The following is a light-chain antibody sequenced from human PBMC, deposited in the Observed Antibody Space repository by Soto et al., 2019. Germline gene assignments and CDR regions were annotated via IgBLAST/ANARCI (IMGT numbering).Light chain of an antibody. CDR3: QQYGSSRT. V-gene: IGKV3-20*01. CDR2: GAS. Sequence: EVFLTQSPNTLSLSPGERATLSCRASQSVSSTYLGWYQQKPGQAPRLLIYGASSRATGIPDRFSGSGSGTDFTLTISRLEPEDFAVYYCQQYGSSRTFGQGTKVDIK. CDR1: QSVSSTY. J-gene: IGKJ1*01.